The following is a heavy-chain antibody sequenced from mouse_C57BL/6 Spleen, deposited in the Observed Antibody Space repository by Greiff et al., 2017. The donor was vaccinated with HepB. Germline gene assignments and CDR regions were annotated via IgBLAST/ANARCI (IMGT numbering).Heavy chain of an antibody. V-gene: IGHV5-17*01. CDR1: GFTFSDYG. CDR3: AREGGPYFDY. J-gene: IGHJ2*01. CDR2: ISSGSSTI. Sequence: EVKLMESGGGLVKPGGSLKLSCAASGFTFSDYGMHWVRQAPEKGLEWVAYISSGSSTIYYADTVKGRFTISRDNAKNTLFLQMTSLRSEDTAMYYCAREGGPYFDYWGQGTTLTVSS.